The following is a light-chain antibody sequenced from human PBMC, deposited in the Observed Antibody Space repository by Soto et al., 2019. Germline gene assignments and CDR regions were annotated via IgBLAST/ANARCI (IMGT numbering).Light chain of an antibody. J-gene: IGKJ2*01. CDR1: QTISTG. V-gene: IGKV3-11*01. CDR2: GAS. Sequence: EIVLTQSPGTLSLSPGERAMLSCRASQTISTGLAWYQQKPGQSPRLVIWGASDRATGIPARFSGSGSGTDFTLTISSLEPEDFAVYYCQQRSALPVTFGQGTKLEIK. CDR3: QQRSALPVT.